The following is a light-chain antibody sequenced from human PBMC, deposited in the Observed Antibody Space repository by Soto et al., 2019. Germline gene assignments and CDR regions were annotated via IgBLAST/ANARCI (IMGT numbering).Light chain of an antibody. CDR3: CSYTSSTTWV. Sequence: QSALTQPASVSGSPRQSITISCTGTSSDVGSYNLVSWYQQHPGKAPKLIIYEVSKRPSGVSNRCSGSKSGNTASLTISGLQAEDEADYYCCSYTSSTTWVFGGGTKLTVL. CDR1: SSDVGSYNL. CDR2: EVS. V-gene: IGLV2-23*02. J-gene: IGLJ3*02.